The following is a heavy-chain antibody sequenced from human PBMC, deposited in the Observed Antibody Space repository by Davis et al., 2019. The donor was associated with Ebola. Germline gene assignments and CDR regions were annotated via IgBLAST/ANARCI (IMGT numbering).Heavy chain of an antibody. D-gene: IGHD6-13*01. CDR2: INPNSGGT. CDR3: ARGVVGSSWYPGDYYYYYGMDV. Sequence: ASSVKVSCKASGYTFTGYYMHWVRQAPGQGLEWMGWINPNSGGTNYAQKFQGWVTMTRDTSISTAYMELSRLRSDDTAVYYCARGVVGSSWYPGDYYYYYGMDVWGQGTTVTVSS. J-gene: IGHJ6*02. CDR1: GYTFTGYY. V-gene: IGHV1-2*04.